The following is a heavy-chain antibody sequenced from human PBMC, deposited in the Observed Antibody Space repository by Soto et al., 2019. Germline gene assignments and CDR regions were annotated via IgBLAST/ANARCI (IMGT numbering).Heavy chain of an antibody. CDR3: ASLYSGSYYYFDY. D-gene: IGHD1-26*01. CDR1: GFTFSSYA. Sequence: GGSLRLSCAASGFTFSSYAMSWVRQAPGKWLEWVSAISGSGGSTYYADSVKGRFTISRDNSKNTLYLQMNSLRAEDTAVYYYASLYSGSYYYFDYWGQGTLVTVSS. V-gene: IGHV3-23*01. CDR2: ISGSGGST. J-gene: IGHJ4*02.